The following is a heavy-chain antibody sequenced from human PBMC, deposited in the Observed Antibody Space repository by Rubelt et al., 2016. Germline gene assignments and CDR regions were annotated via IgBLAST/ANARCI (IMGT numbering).Heavy chain of an antibody. V-gene: IGHV4-59*01. CDR2: IYYIGST. CDR1: GGSISSYY. CDR3: ARFLPGAWFGDLQPGGWFDP. J-gene: IGHJ5*02. D-gene: IGHD3-10*01. Sequence: QVQLQESGPGLVKPSETLSLTCTVSGGSISSYYWSWIRQPPGKGLEWIGSIYYIGSTNYNPSLQCALTISVDPSKNQFSLNLSAVTAADTAGEYCARFLPGAWFGDLQPGGWFDPWGQGTLVTVSS.